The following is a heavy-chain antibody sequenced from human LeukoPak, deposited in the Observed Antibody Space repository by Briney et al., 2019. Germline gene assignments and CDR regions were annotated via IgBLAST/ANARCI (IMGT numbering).Heavy chain of an antibody. CDR2: IYYSGST. Sequence: SETLSLTCTVSGGSISSGGSYWSWIRQHPGKGLEWIGYIYYSGSTYYNPSLKSRVTISVDTSKNQFSLKLSSVTAADTAVYYCARDRLGYYGSGSYDYWGQGTLVTVSS. D-gene: IGHD3-10*01. J-gene: IGHJ4*02. CDR1: GGSISSGGSY. V-gene: IGHV4-31*03. CDR3: ARDRLGYYGSGSYDY.